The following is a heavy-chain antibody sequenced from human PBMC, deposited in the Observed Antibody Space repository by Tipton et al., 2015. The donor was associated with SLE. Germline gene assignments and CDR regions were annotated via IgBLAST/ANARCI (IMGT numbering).Heavy chain of an antibody. V-gene: IGHV4-59*11. CDR2: FSYSGST. CDR1: GGSISSHY. CDR3: ARGAKERITLVRVRPYYFDY. Sequence: TLSLTCTVSGGSISSHYWNWIRQPPGKGLEWIGYFSYSGSTHYNPSLRSRVTISLNTSKNQFSLKLSSVTAADTSVYYCARGAKERITLVRVRPYYFDYWGQGSLVTVSS. J-gene: IGHJ4*01. D-gene: IGHD3-10*01.